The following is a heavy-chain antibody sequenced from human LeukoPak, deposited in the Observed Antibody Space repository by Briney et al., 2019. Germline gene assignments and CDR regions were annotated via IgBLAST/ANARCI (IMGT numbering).Heavy chain of an antibody. Sequence: GGSLRPSCAASGFSFSTYRMSWVRQAPGKGLEWVANIKQDGSEKFYVDSVKGRFTISRDNAKNSLYLQMNSLRGEDTAVYYCARDLANRGVSDYWGQGTLVTVSS. CDR1: GFSFSTYR. CDR2: IKQDGSEK. D-gene: IGHD3-10*01. J-gene: IGHJ4*02. CDR3: ARDLANRGVSDY. V-gene: IGHV3-7*01.